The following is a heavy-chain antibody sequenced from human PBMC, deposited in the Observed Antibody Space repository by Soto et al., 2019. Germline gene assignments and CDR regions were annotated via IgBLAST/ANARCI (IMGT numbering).Heavy chain of an antibody. CDR2: IYHSGST. Sequence: SETLSLTCTVSGGSISSGGYSWSWIRQPPGKGLEWIGYIYHSGSTYYNPSLKSRVTISVDRSKNQFSLKLSSVTAADTAVYYGARHKYHSSGPSADWGQGTLVTVSS. D-gene: IGHD3-22*01. J-gene: IGHJ4*02. CDR1: GGSISSGGYS. CDR3: ARHKYHSSGPSAD. V-gene: IGHV4-30-2*01.